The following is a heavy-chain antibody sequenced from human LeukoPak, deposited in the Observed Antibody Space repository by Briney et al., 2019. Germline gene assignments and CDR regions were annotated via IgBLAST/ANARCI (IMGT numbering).Heavy chain of an antibody. Sequence: ASVKVSCKASGGTFSTYAISWARQAPGQGLEWMGRIIPILDIANYARKFLGRVTITADRSTSTAYMELSSLRSEDTAVYYCARSYDSSGYYYDYWGQGTLVTVSS. CDR1: GGTFSTYA. D-gene: IGHD3-22*01. CDR2: IIPILDIA. CDR3: ARSYDSSGYYYDY. V-gene: IGHV1-69*04. J-gene: IGHJ4*02.